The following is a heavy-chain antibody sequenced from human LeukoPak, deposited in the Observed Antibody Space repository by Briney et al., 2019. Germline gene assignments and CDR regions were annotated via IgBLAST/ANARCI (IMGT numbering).Heavy chain of an antibody. Sequence: SETLSLTCTVSGGSISSYYWNWIRQPAGKGLERIGRIYTSGSTNYNPSLKSRVTMSVDTSKNQFSLKLSSVTAADTAVYYCARRNNWGFDYWGQGTLVTVSS. J-gene: IGHJ4*02. D-gene: IGHD7-27*01. CDR3: ARRNNWGFDY. V-gene: IGHV4-4*07. CDR1: GGSISSYY. CDR2: IYTSGST.